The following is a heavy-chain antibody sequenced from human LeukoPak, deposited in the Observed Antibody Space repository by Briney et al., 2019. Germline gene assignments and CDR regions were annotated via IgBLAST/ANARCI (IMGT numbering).Heavy chain of an antibody. CDR1: GFTFSDYY. D-gene: IGHD6-19*01. V-gene: IGHV3-23*01. J-gene: IGHJ4*02. CDR2: ISGSGGPT. Sequence: PGGSLRLSCAASGFTFSDYYMSWIRQAPGKGLEWVSSISGSGGPTFYADSVKGRFTISRDNSKSTLFLQMNSLRAEDTAIYYCAKARYTSGWYVFDYWGRGTQVTVSS. CDR3: AKARYTSGWYVFDY.